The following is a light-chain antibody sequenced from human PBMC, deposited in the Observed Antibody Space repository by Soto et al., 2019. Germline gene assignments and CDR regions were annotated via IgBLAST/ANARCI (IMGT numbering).Light chain of an antibody. J-gene: IGLJ7*01. CDR1: SSDVGGYNY. V-gene: IGLV2-14*01. CDR3: SSYTSSSTLSV. CDR2: DVS. Sequence: QSALTQPASVSGSPGQSITISCTGTSSDVGGYNYVSWYQQHPGKAHKLMIYDVSNRPSGVSNRFSGSKSGNTASLTISGLQAEDEADYYCSSYTSSSTLSVFGGGTQLTVL.